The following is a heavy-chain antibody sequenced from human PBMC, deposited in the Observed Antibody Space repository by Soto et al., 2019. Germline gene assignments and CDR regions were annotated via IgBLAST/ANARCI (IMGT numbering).Heavy chain of an antibody. D-gene: IGHD4-17*01. Sequence: SETLSLTCTVSGGSISSYYWSWIRQPPGKGLEWIGYIYYSGSTNYNPSLKSRVTISVDTSKNQFSLKLSSVTAADTAVYYCARDYGDVFDYWGQGTLVTVSS. J-gene: IGHJ4*02. CDR2: IYYSGST. V-gene: IGHV4-59*01. CDR1: GGSISSYY. CDR3: ARDYGDVFDY.